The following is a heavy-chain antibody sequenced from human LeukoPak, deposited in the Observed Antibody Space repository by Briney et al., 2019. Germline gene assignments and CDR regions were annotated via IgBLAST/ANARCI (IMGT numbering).Heavy chain of an antibody. CDR3: ARCYGSGDVFDI. V-gene: IGHV4-31*03. CDR1: GGSISSGGYY. Sequence: SETLPLTCTVSGGSISSGGYYWSWIRQHPGKGLEWIGYIYDSGSTYYSPSLKSRITTSVDTSKSQSSLKLSSVTAADTAVYYCARCYGSGDVFDIWGQGTMVTVSS. J-gene: IGHJ3*02. D-gene: IGHD3-10*01. CDR2: IYDSGST.